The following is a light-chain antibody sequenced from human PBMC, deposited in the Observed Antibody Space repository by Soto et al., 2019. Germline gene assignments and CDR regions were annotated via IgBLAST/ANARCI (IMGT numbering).Light chain of an antibody. CDR3: LQYKSYWT. CDR1: QSISRQ. J-gene: IGKJ1*01. Sequence: DIQMPQSPSTLSASVGDRVSITCRASQSISRQLGWYQQKPGKAPNLLIYQASNLETGVPSRFTRSGSGTEFTLTSSSLQTDASANYYFLQYKSYWTFGQGTKVEVK. CDR2: QAS. V-gene: IGKV1-5*03.